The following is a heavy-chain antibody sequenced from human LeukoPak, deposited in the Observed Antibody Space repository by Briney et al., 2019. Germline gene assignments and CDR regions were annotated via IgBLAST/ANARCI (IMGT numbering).Heavy chain of an antibody. CDR3: AKVLIWTYGSGNYYKGAFDI. J-gene: IGHJ3*02. D-gene: IGHD3-10*01. CDR1: GFTFSSYA. CDR2: ITSSGDAT. V-gene: IGHV3-23*01. Sequence: GGSLRLSCAASGFTFSSYAMNWVRQAPGKGLEWVSSITSSGDATYYADSVKGRFTISRDNSKNTLYLQMNSLRAEDTAVYYCAKVLIWTYGSGNYYKGAFDIWGQGTMVTVFS.